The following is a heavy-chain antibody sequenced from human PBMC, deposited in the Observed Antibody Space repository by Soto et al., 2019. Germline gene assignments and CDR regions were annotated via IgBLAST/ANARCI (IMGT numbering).Heavy chain of an antibody. D-gene: IGHD1-26*01. CDR1: GFTFSSYG. J-gene: IGHJ6*02. Sequence: QVQLVESAGGVVQPGRSLRLSCAASGFTFSSYGMHWVRQAPGKGLEWVAVIWYDGSNKYYADSVKGRFTISRENSKNTMYLQMNSLRAEDTAVYYSETGQWELRPYGMDVWGQETTVTASS. CDR2: IWYDGSNK. CDR3: ETGQWELRPYGMDV. V-gene: IGHV3-33*01.